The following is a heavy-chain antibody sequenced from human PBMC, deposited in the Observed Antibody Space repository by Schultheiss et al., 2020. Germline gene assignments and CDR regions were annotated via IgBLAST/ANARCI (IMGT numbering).Heavy chain of an antibody. J-gene: IGHJ4*02. V-gene: IGHV4-39*07. D-gene: IGHD2-8*01. CDR3: ARSTTLMVYASFDY. CDR2: MYYSGST. CDR1: GGSISSNSYY. Sequence: SQTLSLTCTVSGGSISSNSYYWGWIRQPPGKGLEWIGSMYYSGSTYYNPSLKSRVTISVDMSKNQFSLKLSSVTAADTAVYYCARSTTLMVYASFDYWGQGNLVTVSS.